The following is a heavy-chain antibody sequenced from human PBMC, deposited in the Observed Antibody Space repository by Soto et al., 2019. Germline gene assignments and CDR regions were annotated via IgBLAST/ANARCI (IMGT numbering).Heavy chain of an antibody. V-gene: IGHV3-30*18. D-gene: IGHD3-16*01. CDR3: AKDPRGTLYYYYMDV. CDR2: IGTDGTTV. CDR1: GFTFSAYS. Sequence: PGGSLRLSCAASGFTFSAYSMNWVRQAPGKGLEWVAVIGTDGTTVIYGESVKGRFSISRDNSKNTLYLQMNSLRAEDTAVYYCAKDPRGTLYYYYMDVWGKGTTVTVSS. J-gene: IGHJ6*03.